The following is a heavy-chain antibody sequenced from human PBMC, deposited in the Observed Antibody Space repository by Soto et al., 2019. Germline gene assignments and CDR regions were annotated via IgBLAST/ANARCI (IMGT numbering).Heavy chain of an antibody. CDR3: ARIAASGRGWDV. V-gene: IGHV3-7*01. CDR1: GFTFSSYW. D-gene: IGHD6-13*01. J-gene: IGHJ6*02. Sequence: EVQLVESGGGLVQPGGSLRLSCVDSGFTFSSYWMSWVRQAPVKGLEWVGNIKQDGSEENYVDSVKGRFTISRDKAKTSMYLQMNCLRAEDTAVYYCARIAASGRGWDVWGQGTTVVVSS. CDR2: IKQDGSEE.